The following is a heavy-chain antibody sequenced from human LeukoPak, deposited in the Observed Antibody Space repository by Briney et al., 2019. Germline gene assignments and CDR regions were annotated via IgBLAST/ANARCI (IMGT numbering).Heavy chain of an antibody. J-gene: IGHJ4*02. CDR2: IYSGGST. Sequence: GGSLRLSCAASGFTVSSNYMSWVRQAPGKGLEWVSVIYSGGSTYYADSVKGRFTIPRDNSKNTLYLQMNSLRAEDTAVYYCARKGNYYDSSGLDYWGQGTLVTVSS. CDR1: GFTVSSNY. D-gene: IGHD3-22*01. CDR3: ARKGNYYDSSGLDY. V-gene: IGHV3-53*01.